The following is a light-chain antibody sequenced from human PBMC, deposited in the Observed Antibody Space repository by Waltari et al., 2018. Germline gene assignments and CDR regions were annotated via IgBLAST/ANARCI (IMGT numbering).Light chain of an antibody. CDR1: SSDVGTYNL. CDR2: DVT. CDR3: CSYVGSSTLM. J-gene: IGLJ3*02. V-gene: IGLV2-23*02. Sequence: GSPGQSITISCTGSSSDVGTYNLVSWYQQQPGKVPKLLIYDVTKRPSGVSNRFSGSKSGNTASLTISGLQAEDEADYYCCSYVGSSTLMFGGGTKLTVL.